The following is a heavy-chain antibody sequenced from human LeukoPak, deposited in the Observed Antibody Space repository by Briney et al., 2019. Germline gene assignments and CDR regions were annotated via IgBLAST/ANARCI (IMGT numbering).Heavy chain of an antibody. J-gene: IGHJ4*02. CDR1: GFSLTTSGMC. CDR2: IDWDDDK. D-gene: IGHD3-10*01. V-gene: IGHV2-70*11. Sequence: ASGPTLVNPTQTLTLTCTFSGFSLTTSGMCVSWIRQPPGKALEWLARIDWDDDKYYRTSLKTRLTISKDTSKNQVVLTLTNIDPVDTATYYCARMTGVTHDYWGQGTLVTVSS. CDR3: ARMTGVTHDY.